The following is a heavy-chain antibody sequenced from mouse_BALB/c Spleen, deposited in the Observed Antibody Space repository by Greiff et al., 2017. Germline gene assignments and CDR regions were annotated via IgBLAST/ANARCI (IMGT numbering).Heavy chain of an antibody. D-gene: IGHD1-2*01. Sequence: EVQLVESGGGLVKPGGSLKLSCAASGFTFSSYAMSWVRQTPEKRLEWVASISSGGSTYYPDSVKGRFTISRDNARNILYLQMSSLRSEDTAMYYCARERHYYGYFDDWGQGTTLTVSS. V-gene: IGHV5-6-5*01. CDR1: GFTFSSYA. J-gene: IGHJ2*01. CDR3: ARERHYYGYFDD. CDR2: ISSGGST.